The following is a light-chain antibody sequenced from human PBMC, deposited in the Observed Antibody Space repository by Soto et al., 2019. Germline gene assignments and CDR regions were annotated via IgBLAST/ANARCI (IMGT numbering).Light chain of an antibody. J-gene: IGKJ1*01. CDR1: QNIETW. Sequence: DIQMTQSPSTLSASVGDRVTITCRASQNIETWLAWYQQKPGKAPKLMIYKASSLEGGVPSRFSGSGSGTEFTITISSLQSDDFATYYCQQYINRWTFGEGTEVEIK. CDR2: KAS. CDR3: QQYINRWT. V-gene: IGKV1-5*03.